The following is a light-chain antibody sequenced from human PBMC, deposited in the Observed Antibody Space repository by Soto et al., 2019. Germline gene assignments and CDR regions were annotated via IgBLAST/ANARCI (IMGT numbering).Light chain of an antibody. V-gene: IGKV3-11*01. Sequence: EIVLTQSPATLSLSPGERATLSCRASQSVSSYLAWYQQKPGQAPRLLFYDASSRATGIPARFSGSGSGTDFTLTISSLEPEDFAVYYCQQRSNWPRTFGQGTKVEI. CDR2: DAS. CDR3: QQRSNWPRT. CDR1: QSVSSY. J-gene: IGKJ1*01.